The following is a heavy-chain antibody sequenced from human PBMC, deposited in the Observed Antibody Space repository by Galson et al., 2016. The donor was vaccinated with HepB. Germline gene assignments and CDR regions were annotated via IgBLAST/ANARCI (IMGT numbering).Heavy chain of an antibody. CDR2: INTLGDT. CDR1: GFTLSSSA. D-gene: IGHD5-12*01. V-gene: IGHV3-21*01. J-gene: IGHJ4*02. CDR3: AKDNWDTGYEYNFDY. Sequence: SLRLSCAASGFTLSSSAMSWVRQAPGKGLEWVSSINTLGDTYYADSVKGRFTISRDNAWNSLYLHLNSLRADDTAVYYCAKDNWDTGYEYNFDYWGPGTLVTVSS.